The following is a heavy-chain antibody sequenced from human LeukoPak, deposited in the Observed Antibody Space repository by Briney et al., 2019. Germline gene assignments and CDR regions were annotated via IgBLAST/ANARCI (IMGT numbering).Heavy chain of an antibody. J-gene: IGHJ6*03. CDR1: GFTFSDYY. D-gene: IGHD3-9*01. Sequence: GGSLRLSCAASGFTFSDYYMSWIRQAPGKGLEWVSYISSSGSTIYYADSVKGRFTISRDNAKNSLYLQMNSLRAEDTAVYYCARVGPYYDILTGPYYMDVWGKGTTVTISS. CDR3: ARVGPYYDILTGPYYMDV. V-gene: IGHV3-11*01. CDR2: ISSSGSTI.